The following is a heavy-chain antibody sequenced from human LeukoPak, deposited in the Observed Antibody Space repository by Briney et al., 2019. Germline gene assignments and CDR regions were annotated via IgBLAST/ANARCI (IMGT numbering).Heavy chain of an antibody. CDR1: GGTFSSYA. V-gene: IGHV1-69*05. J-gene: IGHJ4*02. CDR2: IIPIFGTA. D-gene: IGHD5-24*01. Sequence: SVKVSCKASGGTFSSYAISWVRQAPGQGLEWMGGIIPIFGTANYAQKFQGRVTITTDESTSTAYMELSSLRSEVTAVYYCARDIDGLLEMATILGYWGQGTLVTVSS. CDR3: ARDIDGLLEMATILGY.